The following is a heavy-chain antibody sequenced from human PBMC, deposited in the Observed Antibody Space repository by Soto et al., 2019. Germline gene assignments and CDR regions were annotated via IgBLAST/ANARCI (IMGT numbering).Heavy chain of an antibody. CDR3: ARRRGSSPFDY. V-gene: IGHV4-61*01. J-gene: IGHJ4*02. CDR2: IYYSGST. CDR1: GGSVSSGSYY. D-gene: IGHD1-26*01. Sequence: LSLTCTVSGGSVSSGSYYWSWIRQPPGKGLEWIGYIYYSGSTNYNPSLKSRVTISVDTSKNQFSLKLSSVTAADTAVYYCARRRGSSPFDYWGQGTLVTVSS.